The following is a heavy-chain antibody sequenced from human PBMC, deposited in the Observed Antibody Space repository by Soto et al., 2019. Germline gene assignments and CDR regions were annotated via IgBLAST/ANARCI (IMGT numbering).Heavy chain of an antibody. Sequence: SETLSLTCTVSGGSISSYYWSWIRQPPGKGLEWIGYIYDSGSTNYNPSLKSRVTISVDTSKNQFSLRLTSVTAADTAVYYCAAAPRYWAQGTLVTVSS. J-gene: IGHJ4*02. CDR3: AAAPRY. V-gene: IGHV4-59*01. D-gene: IGHD2-15*01. CDR2: IYDSGST. CDR1: GGSISSYY.